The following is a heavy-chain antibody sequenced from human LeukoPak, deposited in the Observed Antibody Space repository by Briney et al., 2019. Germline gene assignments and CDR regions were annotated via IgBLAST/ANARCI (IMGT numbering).Heavy chain of an antibody. D-gene: IGHD3-10*01. V-gene: IGHV4-59*08. Sequence: SETLSLTCTVSGVSISSYYWSWIRQPPGKGLEWIGYIYYSGSTNYNPSLKSRVTISVDTSKNQFSLKLNSVTAADTAVYYCARHYGPWGQGTLVTVSS. CDR2: IYYSGST. CDR1: GVSISSYY. CDR3: ARHYGP. J-gene: IGHJ5*02.